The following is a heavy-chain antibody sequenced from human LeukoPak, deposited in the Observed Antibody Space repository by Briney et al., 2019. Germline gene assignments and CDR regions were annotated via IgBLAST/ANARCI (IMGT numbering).Heavy chain of an antibody. V-gene: IGHV3-20*04. J-gene: IGHJ5*02. CDR1: GFKFDDYG. Sequence: PGGSLTLSCAASGFKFDDYGMSWVRQAPGKGLEWVCDINWNGAWTGYADSVKGRFTISRDNAKNSLYLQMNSLRAEDTALYYCAGYYYDSSRGFDLWGQGTLVTVSA. CDR2: INWNGAWT. CDR3: AGYYYDSSRGFDL. D-gene: IGHD3-22*01.